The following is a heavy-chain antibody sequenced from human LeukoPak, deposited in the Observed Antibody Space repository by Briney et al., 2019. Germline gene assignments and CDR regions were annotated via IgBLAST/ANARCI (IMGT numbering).Heavy chain of an antibody. CDR1: GFTFNTFA. D-gene: IGHD1-1*01. CDR2: IRGSGIT. CDR3: AKMKGITTHHNYAMDV. J-gene: IGHJ6*04. Sequence: GGSLRLSCEASGFTFNTFAMAWVRQAPGKGPEWVSTIRGSGITYYAESVKGRFTISRDNSKNTLWLQMNSLRVDDTAVYYCAKMKGITTHHNYAMDVWGKGTTVTVSS. V-gene: IGHV3-23*01.